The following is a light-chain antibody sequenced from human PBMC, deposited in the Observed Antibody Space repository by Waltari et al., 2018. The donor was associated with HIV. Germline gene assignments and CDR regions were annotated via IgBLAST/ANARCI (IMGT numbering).Light chain of an antibody. CDR2: EVS. V-gene: IGLV2-14*01. CDR3: SSYTSTSTGV. J-gene: IGLJ1*01. CDR1: SSDVGGYNY. Sequence: QSALTQPASVSGSPGQSITISCTGTSSDVGGYNYVSWYQQHPGKAPKFMIYEVSNRPSGVSKRFYGSKSGNTASLTISGLQAEDEADYYCSSYTSTSTGVFGTGTKVTVL.